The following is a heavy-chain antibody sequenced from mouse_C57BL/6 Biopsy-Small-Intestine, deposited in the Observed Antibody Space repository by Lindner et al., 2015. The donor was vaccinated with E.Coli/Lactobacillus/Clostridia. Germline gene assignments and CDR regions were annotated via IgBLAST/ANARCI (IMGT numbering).Heavy chain of an antibody. V-gene: IGHV1-80*01. CDR2: IYPGDGDT. CDR3: ASYGNFDH. J-gene: IGHJ3*01. CDR1: GSAFSSYW. D-gene: IGHD2-1*01. Sequence: VQLQESGAELVKPGASVKISCKASGSAFSSYWMNWVKQRPGKGLEWIGRIYPGDGDTNYNGKFKAKATLTADKSSITAYMQLSSLTSEDSAVYFCASYGNFDHWGQGTLVTVSA.